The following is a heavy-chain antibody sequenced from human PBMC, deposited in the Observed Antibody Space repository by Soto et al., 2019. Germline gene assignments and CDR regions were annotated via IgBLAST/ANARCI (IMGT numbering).Heavy chain of an antibody. CDR1: GYTFTVYY. V-gene: IGHV1-2*02. J-gene: IGHJ5*02. CDR2: INPKSGGT. Sequence: ASVKVSCKASGYTFTVYYMHWVRQAPGQGLEWMGWINPKSGGTMYPQKFQGRATMTWDTSISTAYMALTRLRFDDTAVYYCARGDIVLVPASEGNWFDPWGQGTLVTVSS. CDR3: ARGDIVLVPASEGNWFDP. D-gene: IGHD2-2*01.